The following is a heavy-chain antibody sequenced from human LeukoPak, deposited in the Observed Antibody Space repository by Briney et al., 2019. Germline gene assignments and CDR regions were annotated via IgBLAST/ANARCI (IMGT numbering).Heavy chain of an antibody. CDR1: GFTFRYHW. Sequence: PGGSLTLSCAASGFTFRYHWMTWVRQAPGKGLEWVANIKNDGAVKNYVDSVKGRFTISRDNAKNSLYPQMNSLRAEDTAVYYCAKDSYSKGDFWGQGVLVTVSS. J-gene: IGHJ4*02. D-gene: IGHD6-13*01. V-gene: IGHV3-7*01. CDR2: IKNDGAVK. CDR3: AKDSYSKGDF.